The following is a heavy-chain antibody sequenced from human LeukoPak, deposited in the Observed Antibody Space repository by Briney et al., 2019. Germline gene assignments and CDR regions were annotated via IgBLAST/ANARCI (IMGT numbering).Heavy chain of an antibody. CDR2: INPNSGGT. J-gene: IGHJ4*02. CDR1: GGTFSSYT. V-gene: IGHV1-2*02. Sequence: ASVKVSCKASGGTFSSYTISWVRQAPGQGLEWMGWINPNSGGTNYAQNFQGRVTMTRDTSISTAYMELSRLRSDDTAVYYCARKWIFSSGYYYFDYWGQGTLVTVSS. D-gene: IGHD3-22*01. CDR3: ARKWIFSSGYYYFDY.